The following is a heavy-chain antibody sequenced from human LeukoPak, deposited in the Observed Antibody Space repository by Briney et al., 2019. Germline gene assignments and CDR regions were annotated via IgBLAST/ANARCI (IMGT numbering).Heavy chain of an antibody. CDR3: ARDSPYYYGMDV. J-gene: IGHJ6*02. V-gene: IGHV1-8*01. Sequence: ASVKVSCKASGYTFTSYDINWVRQATGQGLEWMGWMNPNSGNTGYAQKFQGRVTMTRNTSISTAYMELNSLRAEDTAVYYCARDSPYYYGMDVWGQGTTVTVSS. D-gene: IGHD5-18*01. CDR2: MNPNSGNT. CDR1: GYTFTSYD.